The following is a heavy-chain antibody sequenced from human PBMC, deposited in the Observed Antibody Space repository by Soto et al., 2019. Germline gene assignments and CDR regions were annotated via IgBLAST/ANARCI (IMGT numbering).Heavy chain of an antibody. J-gene: IGHJ4*02. D-gene: IGHD1-20*01. CDR2: IYYSGST. CDR1: GGSISSYY. CDR3: ARLTGTTIDY. Sequence: SETLSLTCTVSGGSISSYYWSWIRQPPGKGLEWIGSIYYSGSTYYNPSLKSRVTISVDTSKNQFSLKLSSVTAADTAVYYCARLTGTTIDYWGQGTLVTVSS. V-gene: IGHV4-59*05.